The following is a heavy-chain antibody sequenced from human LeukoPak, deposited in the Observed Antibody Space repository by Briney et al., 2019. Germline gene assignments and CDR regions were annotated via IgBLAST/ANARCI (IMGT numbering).Heavy chain of an antibody. CDR1: GGSFSGYY. J-gene: IGHJ5*02. CDR2: INHSGST. CDR3: ARGRVELRGWFDP. D-gene: IGHD1-7*01. Sequence: SETLSLTCAVYGGSFSGYYWSWIRQPPGKGLEWIGEINHSGSTNYNPSLKSRVTISVDTSKNQFSLKLCSVTAADTAVYYCARGRVELRGWFDPWGQGTLVTVSS. V-gene: IGHV4-34*01.